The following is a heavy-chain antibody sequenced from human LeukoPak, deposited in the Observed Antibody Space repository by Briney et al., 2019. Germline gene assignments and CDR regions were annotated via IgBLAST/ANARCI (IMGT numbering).Heavy chain of an antibody. D-gene: IGHD3-3*01. CDR1: GYTFTSYG. CDR3: ARGLLRFLEYWFDP. V-gene: IGHV1-18*01. CDR2: ISAYNGNT. Sequence: ASVKVSCKASGYTFTSYGISWVRQAPGQGLEWMGWISAYNGNTNYAQKLQGRVTMTTDTSTSTAYMELSSLRSEDTAVYYCARGLLRFLEYWFDPWGQGTLVTVSS. J-gene: IGHJ5*02.